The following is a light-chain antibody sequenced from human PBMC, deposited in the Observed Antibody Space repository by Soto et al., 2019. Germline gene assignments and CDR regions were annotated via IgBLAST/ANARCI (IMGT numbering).Light chain of an antibody. CDR1: QGIGDW. J-gene: IGKJ2*01. CDR3: LQSNNFPYT. Sequence: DIQMTQSPSSVSASVGDRVTFTCRASQGIGDWLAWYQQKPGKAPELLIFGASNLQSGVPSRFSGSVSGTDFTLTINTLQPEDVASYFCLQSNNFPYTFGQVTKLEIK. CDR2: GAS. V-gene: IGKV1-12*01.